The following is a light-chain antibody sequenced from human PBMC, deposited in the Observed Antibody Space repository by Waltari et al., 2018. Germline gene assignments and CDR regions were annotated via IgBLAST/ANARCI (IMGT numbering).Light chain of an antibody. Sequence: IQLPQPPSYISASVGDRVTITCRASQAITNYLNWYQHKSGRAPKLLIYDASNLEAVVPSRVSGSQSGTDFTFTMCSRQVEGGGTYYCERYDNLPMFAFGPGTEVHLK. V-gene: IGKV1-33*01. CDR1: QAITNY. CDR3: ERYDNLPMFA. J-gene: IGKJ3*01. CDR2: DAS.